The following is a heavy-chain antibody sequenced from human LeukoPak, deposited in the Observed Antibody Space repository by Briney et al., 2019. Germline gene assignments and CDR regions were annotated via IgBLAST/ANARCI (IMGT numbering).Heavy chain of an antibody. CDR1: GGSISGSSYF. V-gene: IGHV4-39*07. CDR3: ARGATYYFDY. CDR2: IYYSGST. J-gene: IGHJ4*02. Sequence: SETLSLTCTVSGGSISGSSYFWGWIRQPPGKGLEWIGSIYYSGSTYYNPSLKSRVTISVDTSKNQFSLKLSSVTAADTAVSYCARGATYYFDYWGQGTLVTVSS.